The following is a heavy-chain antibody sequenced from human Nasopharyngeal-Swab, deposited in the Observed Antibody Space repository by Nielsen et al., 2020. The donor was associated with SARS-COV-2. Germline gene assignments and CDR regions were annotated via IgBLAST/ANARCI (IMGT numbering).Heavy chain of an antibody. V-gene: IGHV1-18*04. CDR1: GYTFTSYG. CDR3: ARDRVKIGYCSGGSCYSVGKGFDP. D-gene: IGHD2-15*01. J-gene: IGHJ5*02. CDR2: ISAYNGNT. Sequence: ASVKVSCKASGYTFTSYGISWVRQAPGQGLEWMGWISAYNGNTNYAQKLQGRVTMTTDTSTSTAYMELRRLRSDDTAVYYCARDRVKIGYCSGGSCYSVGKGFDPWGQGTLVTVSS.